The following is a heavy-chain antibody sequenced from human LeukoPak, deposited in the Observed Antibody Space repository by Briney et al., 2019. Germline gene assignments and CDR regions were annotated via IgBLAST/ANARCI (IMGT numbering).Heavy chain of an antibody. CDR2: ISYSGST. D-gene: IGHD3-9*01. CDR1: GASVSSSNYY. Sequence: SETLSLTCTVSGASVSSSNYYWSWIRQPPGKGLEWIGYISYSGSTNYNPSLKSRVTISIDTSKNQFSLKLRSVTAADTAIYYCARQGYDILTGYIDAFDIWGQGTMVTVSS. V-gene: IGHV4-61*01. CDR3: ARQGYDILTGYIDAFDI. J-gene: IGHJ3*02.